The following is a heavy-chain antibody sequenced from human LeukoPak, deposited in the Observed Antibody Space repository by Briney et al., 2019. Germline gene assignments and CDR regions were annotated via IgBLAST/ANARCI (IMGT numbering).Heavy chain of an antibody. D-gene: IGHD5-12*01. Sequence: ASVKVSFKVSGYTLTELSMHWVRQAPGKGLEWMGGFDPDDGETIYAQKFQGRVTMTEDTSTDTAYMELSSLRSEDTAVFYSATSLGGSIRYFDYWGQGTLVTISS. J-gene: IGHJ4*02. CDR2: FDPDDGET. V-gene: IGHV1-24*01. CDR1: GYTLTELS. CDR3: ATSLGGSIRYFDY.